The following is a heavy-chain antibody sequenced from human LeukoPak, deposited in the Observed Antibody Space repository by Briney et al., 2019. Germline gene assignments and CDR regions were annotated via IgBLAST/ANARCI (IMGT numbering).Heavy chain of an antibody. CDR1: GFTFSSYA. CDR3: ARDRPRYCSSTSCYALVY. J-gene: IGHJ4*02. V-gene: IGHV3-23*01. CDR2: ISGSGGST. D-gene: IGHD2-2*01. Sequence: GGSLRLSCAASGFTFSSYAMSWVRQAPGKGLEWVSAISGSGGSTYYADSVKGRFTISRDNSKNTLYLQMNSLRAEDTAVYYCARDRPRYCSSTSCYALVYWGQGTLVTVSS.